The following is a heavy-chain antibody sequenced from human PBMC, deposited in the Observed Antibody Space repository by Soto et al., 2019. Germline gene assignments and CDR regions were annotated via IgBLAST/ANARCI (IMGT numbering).Heavy chain of an antibody. CDR2: TRNKANSYTT. Sequence: EVQLVESGGGLVQPGGSLRLSCAASGFTFSDHYMDWVRQAPGKGLEWVGRTRNKANSYTTEYAASVKGRFTISRDDSKNSLYLKMNSLKTEDTAVYYCARVWPYCSGGSCYSGDVWGQGTTVTVSS. J-gene: IGHJ6*02. V-gene: IGHV3-72*01. CDR3: ARVWPYCSGGSCYSGDV. CDR1: GFTFSDHY. D-gene: IGHD2-15*01.